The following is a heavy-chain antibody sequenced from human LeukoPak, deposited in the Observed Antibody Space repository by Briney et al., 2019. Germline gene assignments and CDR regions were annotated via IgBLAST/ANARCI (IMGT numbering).Heavy chain of an antibody. J-gene: IGHJ4*02. CDR1: GFTFSSDS. CDR2: ISSSSSYI. CDR3: ARGMIVPRGFDY. V-gene: IGHV3-21*01. D-gene: IGHD3-22*01. Sequence: PGGSLRLSCAASGFTFSSDSMNWVRQAPGKGLEWVSSISSSSSYIYYADSVKGRFTISRDNAKNSLYLQMNSLRAEDTAVYYCARGMIVPRGFDYWGQGTLVTVSS.